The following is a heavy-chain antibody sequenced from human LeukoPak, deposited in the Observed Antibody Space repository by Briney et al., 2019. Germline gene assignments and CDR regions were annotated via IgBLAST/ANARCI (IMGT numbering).Heavy chain of an antibody. V-gene: IGHV3-30*02. D-gene: IGHD1-14*01. CDR3: ATTNPRGDFDS. CDR2: IRYDGSNN. CDR1: GYTCSNYA. Sequence: PGGSLRLSCAASGYTCSNYAMHWLRQAPGKGLEWVAFIRYDGSNNDQADSVKGRFTISRYNSKNTLKMQMNSLRPEDTAIYFCATTNPRGDFDSWGQGTLVTVSS. J-gene: IGHJ4*02.